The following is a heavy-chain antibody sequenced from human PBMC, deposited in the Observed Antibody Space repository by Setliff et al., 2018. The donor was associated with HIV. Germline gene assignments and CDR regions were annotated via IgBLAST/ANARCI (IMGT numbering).Heavy chain of an antibody. Sequence: HPGGSLRLSCVASGFTFSAYWMHWVRQAPGKGLVWVSHIKSDGSVIQYADSVKGRFTISRDNAKNSLFLQMNSLKAEDTAVYYCARAYNVYDYRFDSSGYDYWGQGTLVTVSS. CDR1: GFTFSAYW. CDR2: IKSDGSVI. J-gene: IGHJ4*02. V-gene: IGHV3-74*01. CDR3: ARAYNVYDYRFDSSGYDY. D-gene: IGHD3-22*01.